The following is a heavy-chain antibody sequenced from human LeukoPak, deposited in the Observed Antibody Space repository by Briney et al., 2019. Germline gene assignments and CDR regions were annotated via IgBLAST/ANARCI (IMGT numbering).Heavy chain of an antibody. D-gene: IGHD2-15*01. CDR3: ARQIAPSGGISYDAFDI. CDR1: GYSFTTHW. V-gene: IGHV5-51*01. J-gene: IGHJ3*02. Sequence: GESLKISCETSGYSFTTHWIAWVRQMPGKGLEWMGMIYPGDSDARYSPPFQGQGQVTISVDRSISTAYLQWSSLRASDTATYYCARQIAPSGGISYDAFDIWGRGTMVTVSS. CDR2: IYPGDSDA.